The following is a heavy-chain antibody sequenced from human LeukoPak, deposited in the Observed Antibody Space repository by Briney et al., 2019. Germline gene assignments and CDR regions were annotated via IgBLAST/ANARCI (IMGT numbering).Heavy chain of an antibody. D-gene: IGHD2-15*01. CDR1: GFTFSSYS. CDR2: ISSRSSYI. Sequence: GGSLRLSCAASGFTFSSYSMNWVRQAPGKGLEWVSSISSRSSYIYYADLVKGRFTISRDNAKNSLYLQMNSLRAEDTAVYYCARGGCDGGSCYNDYWGQGTLVTVSS. CDR3: ARGGCDGGSCYNDY. V-gene: IGHV3-21*04. J-gene: IGHJ4*02.